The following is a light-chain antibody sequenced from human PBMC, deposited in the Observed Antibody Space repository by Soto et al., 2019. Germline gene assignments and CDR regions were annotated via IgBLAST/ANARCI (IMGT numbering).Light chain of an antibody. CDR3: QQYGRPSWP. CDR2: CAS. V-gene: IGKV3-20*01. Sequence: EIASTKSPGTLSFSPGEGTTLSCRASQSVSTIFFDWYQQKPGQAPRLLIYCASTRATGIPDGFSGSGSGTDFTLNISILECEDFAVYYCQQYGRPSWPFSQGNNVDIK. CDR1: QSVSTIF. J-gene: IGKJ1*01.